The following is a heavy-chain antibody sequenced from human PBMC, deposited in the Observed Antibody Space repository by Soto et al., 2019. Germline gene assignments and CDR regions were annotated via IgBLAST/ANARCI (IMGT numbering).Heavy chain of an antibody. D-gene: IGHD1-26*01. CDR1: GGSISSGGYY. J-gene: IGHJ6*02. CDR2: IYYSGST. CDR3: ARVSLLKDYYYYYGMDV. Sequence: QTLSLTCTVSGGSISSGGYYWSWIRQHPGKGLEWIGYIYYSGSTYYNPSLKSRVTISVDTSKNQFSLKLSSVTAADTAVYYCARVSLLKDYYYYYGMDVWGQGTTVTV. V-gene: IGHV4-31*02.